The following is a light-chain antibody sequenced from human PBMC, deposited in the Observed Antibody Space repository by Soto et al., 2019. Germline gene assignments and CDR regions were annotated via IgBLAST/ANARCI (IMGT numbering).Light chain of an antibody. CDR2: EVS. CDR1: SSDVGGYNY. J-gene: IGLJ2*01. Sequence: QSALTQPPSASGSPGQSVTISCTGTSSDVGGYNYVSWYQQHPGKAPKLMIYEVSKRPSGVPDRFSGSKSGNTDSLTVSGLQDEDEADYYCSSDAGSNNFVVFGGGTKLTVL. CDR3: SSDAGSNNFVV. V-gene: IGLV2-8*01.